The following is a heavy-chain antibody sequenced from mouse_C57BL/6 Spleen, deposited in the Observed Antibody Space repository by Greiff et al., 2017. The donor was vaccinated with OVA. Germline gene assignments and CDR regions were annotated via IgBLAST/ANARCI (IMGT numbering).Heavy chain of an antibody. CDR3: AIDSSGWASFAY. V-gene: IGHV1-55*01. J-gene: IGHJ3*01. D-gene: IGHD3-2*02. Sequence: QVQLQQPGAELVKPGASVKMSCKASGYTFTSYWITWVKQRPGQGLEWIGDIYPGSGSTNYTEKFKSKATLTVDTSSSTAYMQLSSLTSEDSAVYYCAIDSSGWASFAYWGQGTLVTVSA. CDR1: GYTFTSYW. CDR2: IYPGSGST.